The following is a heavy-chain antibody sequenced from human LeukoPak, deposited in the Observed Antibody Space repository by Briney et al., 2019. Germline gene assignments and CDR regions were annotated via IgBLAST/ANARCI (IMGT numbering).Heavy chain of an antibody. D-gene: IGHD2-21*02. CDR2: INHSGST. V-gene: IGHV4-34*01. CDR1: GGSFSGYY. Sequence: PSETLSLTCAVYGGSFSGYYWSWIRQPPGKGLEWIGEINHSGSTNYNPSLKSRVTISVDTSKNQFSLKLSSVTAADTAVYYCALMVVTIFDYWGQGTLVTVSS. J-gene: IGHJ4*02. CDR3: ALMVVTIFDY.